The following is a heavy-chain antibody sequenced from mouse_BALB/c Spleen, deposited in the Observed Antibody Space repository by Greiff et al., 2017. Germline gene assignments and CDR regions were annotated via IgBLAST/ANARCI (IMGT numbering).Heavy chain of an antibody. V-gene: IGHV1S127*01. CDR1: GYSFTSYW. D-gene: IGHD2-4*01. CDR2: IDPSDSET. J-gene: IGHJ3*01. CDR3: ARNDYDGFAY. Sequence: VQLHQSGPQLVRPGASVKISCKASGYSFTSYWMHWVKQRPGQGLEWIGMIDPSDSETRLNQKFKDKATLTVDKSSSTAYMQLSSPTSEDSAVYYCARNDYDGFAYWGQGTLVTVSA.